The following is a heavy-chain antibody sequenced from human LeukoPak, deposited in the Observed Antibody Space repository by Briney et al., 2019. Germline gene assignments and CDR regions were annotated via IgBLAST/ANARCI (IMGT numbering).Heavy chain of an antibody. CDR1: GGTFSSYA. J-gene: IGHJ4*02. D-gene: IGHD3-3*01. CDR3: ASDSGYDFWSGYYTLLGY. Sequence: ASVKVSCKASGGTFSSYAISWVRQAPGQGLEWMGRIIPIFGTANYAQKFQGRVTITADKSTSTAYMELSSLRSEDTAVYYCASDSGYDFWSGYYTLLGYWGQGTLVTVSS. CDR2: IIPIFGTA. V-gene: IGHV1-69*06.